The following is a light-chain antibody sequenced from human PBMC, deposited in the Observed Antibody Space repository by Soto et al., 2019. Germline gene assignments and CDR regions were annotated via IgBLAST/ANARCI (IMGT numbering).Light chain of an antibody. CDR3: QQRSTWIT. CDR2: DAS. V-gene: IGKV3-11*01. CDR1: QSVSTY. J-gene: IGKJ5*01. Sequence: EVLFTQSPATLSLSPGERATLSCRASQSVSTYLAWYQQKPGKAPRLLIYDASNRATGIPARLSGSGSATDFTLTISSLEPEDFAVYYCQQRSTWITFGQGTRLEIK.